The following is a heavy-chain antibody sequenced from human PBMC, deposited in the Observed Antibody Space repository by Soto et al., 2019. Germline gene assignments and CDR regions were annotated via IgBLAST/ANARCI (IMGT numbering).Heavy chain of an antibody. CDR2: IKEDVSST. CDR1: GFTFSNHW. J-gene: IGHJ4*02. CDR3: AKDVGWSLDF. Sequence: GSLRLSCASSGFTFSNHWMNWVRQVPGSGLEWVAKIKEDVSSTCFADSVRGRFTISRDNAKNALCLQMNSLRAEDTAIYDCAKDVGWSLDFWGLGALVTVSS. D-gene: IGHD3-3*01. V-gene: IGHV3-7*01.